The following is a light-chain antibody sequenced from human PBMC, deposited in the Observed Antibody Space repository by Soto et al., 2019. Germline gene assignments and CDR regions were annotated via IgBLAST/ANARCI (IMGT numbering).Light chain of an antibody. CDR1: QSVSGD. CDR3: RQYNNWPRT. CDR2: AAS. V-gene: IGKV3-15*01. Sequence: ETVMTQSPATLSVSPGGRATLSCRASQSVSGDLAWYQQKPGQAPRLLIFAASTRATSVPARFTGSRSGTEFTLTISSLQSEDFAIYYCRQYNNWPRTFGQGTKV. J-gene: IGKJ1*01.